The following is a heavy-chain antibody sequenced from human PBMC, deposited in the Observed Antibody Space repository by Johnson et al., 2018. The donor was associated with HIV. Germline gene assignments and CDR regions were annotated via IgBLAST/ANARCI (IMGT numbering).Heavy chain of an antibody. CDR1: GFTFSSYA. J-gene: IGHJ3*02. D-gene: IGHD2-2*01. CDR3: ARDGGIGSTREDAFDI. V-gene: IGHV3-23*04. CDR2: ISGSGGST. Sequence: VQLVESGGGVVQPGRSLRLSCAASGFTFSSYAMSWVRQAPGKGLEWVSAISGSGGSTYYADSVKGRFTLSRDTSKTTLYLQMNSLRAEDTAVYYCARDGGIGSTREDAFDIWGQGTMVIVSS.